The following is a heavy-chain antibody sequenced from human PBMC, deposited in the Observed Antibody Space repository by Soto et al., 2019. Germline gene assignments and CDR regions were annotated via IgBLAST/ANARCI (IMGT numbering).Heavy chain of an antibody. J-gene: IGHJ6*02. Sequence: GASGKVSCNASGYTFTGYYMDWLRHAPGQGLEWMGWINHNSGGKKYEQKFQGWVTMTRDKSISTDYMEMSRMRSEDTAVYYCATSIAEDGYGMDVWGQGTTVTVSS. CDR1: GYTFTGYY. D-gene: IGHD6-13*01. CDR2: INHNSGGK. V-gene: IGHV1-2*04. CDR3: ATSIAEDGYGMDV.